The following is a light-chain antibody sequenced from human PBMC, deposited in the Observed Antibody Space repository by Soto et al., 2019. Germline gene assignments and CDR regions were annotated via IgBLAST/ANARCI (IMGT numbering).Light chain of an antibody. V-gene: IGKV1-27*01. CDR2: AAS. J-gene: IGKJ4*01. CDR3: QKCKTAPFT. Sequence: DIQMTQSPSSLSAFVGDRVTITCLASQDISNFLAWYQQKPGKVPKLLIYAASTLQSGVPSRFSGSGSGTDFTLTISSLQPEDVATYYCQKCKTAPFTFGGGTKVDI. CDR1: QDISNF.